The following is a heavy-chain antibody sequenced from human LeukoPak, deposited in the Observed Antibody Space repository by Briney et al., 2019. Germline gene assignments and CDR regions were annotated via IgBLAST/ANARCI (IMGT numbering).Heavy chain of an antibody. Sequence: ASVKVSCKASGYTFTSYYMHWVRQAPGQGLDWMGIINPSGGSTSYAQKFQGRVTMTRDTTTSTVYMELSSLRSEDTAVYYCARTRRGYCSSTSCSNWFDPWGQGTRVTASS. V-gene: IGHV1-46*01. CDR2: INPSGGST. CDR3: ARTRRGYCSSTSCSNWFDP. CDR1: GYTFTSYY. J-gene: IGHJ5*02. D-gene: IGHD2-2*01.